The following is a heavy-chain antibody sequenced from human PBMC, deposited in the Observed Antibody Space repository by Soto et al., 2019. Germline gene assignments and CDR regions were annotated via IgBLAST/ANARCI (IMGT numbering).Heavy chain of an antibody. J-gene: IGHJ6*04. CDR3: ARGRILECLLFPYSYYGMDV. CDR2: ISYDGSNK. V-gene: IGHV3-30-3*01. Sequence: LRLSCAASGFTFSSYAMHWVRQAPGKGLEWVAVISYDGSNKYYADSVKGRFTISRDNSKNTLYLQMNSLRAEDTAVYYCARGRILECLLFPYSYYGMDVWGKGTRVTFPS. CDR1: GFTFSSYA. D-gene: IGHD3-3*01.